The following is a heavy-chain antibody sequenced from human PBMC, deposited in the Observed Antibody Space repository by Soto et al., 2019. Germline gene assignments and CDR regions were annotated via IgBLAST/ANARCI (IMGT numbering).Heavy chain of an antibody. V-gene: IGHV4-59*01. Sequence: LSLTCTVSGGSISGNYWTWIRQPPGKGLEWIGYVYNSGSTNYNPSLKSRVTISEDTSKNQFSLKVDSMTAADTAVYYCARYRREAAAGYTLDYWGQGILVTVSS. CDR2: VYNSGST. J-gene: IGHJ4*02. CDR1: GGSISGNY. D-gene: IGHD6-13*01. CDR3: ARYRREAAAGYTLDY.